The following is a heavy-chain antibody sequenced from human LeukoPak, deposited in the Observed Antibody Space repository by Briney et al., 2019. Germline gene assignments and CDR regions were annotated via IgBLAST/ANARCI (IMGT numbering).Heavy chain of an antibody. CDR3: AREIKRGGSYYGPFDY. J-gene: IGHJ4*02. D-gene: IGHD1-26*01. CDR2: IYPGGNI. CDR1: EVTVSNNY. V-gene: IGHV3-53*05. Sequence: GGSLRLSCGASEVTVSNNYMSWVRQAPGKGLQWVSVIYPGGNIYYADSVKGRFTISRDNSKNTLYLQMNSLRAEDTAVYYCAREIKRGGSYYGPFDYWGQGTLVTVSS.